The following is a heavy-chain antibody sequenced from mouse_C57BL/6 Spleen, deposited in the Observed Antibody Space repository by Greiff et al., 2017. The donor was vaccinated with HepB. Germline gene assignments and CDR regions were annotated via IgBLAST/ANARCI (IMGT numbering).Heavy chain of an antibody. V-gene: IGHV1-22*01. CDR3: GPTAQATRAMDY. D-gene: IGHD3-2*02. CDR2: INPNNGGT. Sequence: EVQLQESGPELVKPGASVKMSCKASGYTFTDYNMHWVKQSHGKSLEWIGYINPNNGGTSYNQKFKGKATLTVNKSSSTAYMELRSLTSEDSAVYYCGPTAQATRAMDYWGQGTSVTVSS. J-gene: IGHJ4*01. CDR1: GYTFTDYN.